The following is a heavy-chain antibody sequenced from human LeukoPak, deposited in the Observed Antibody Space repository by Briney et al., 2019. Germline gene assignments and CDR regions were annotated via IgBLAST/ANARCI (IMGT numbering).Heavy chain of an antibody. V-gene: IGHV1-2*06. CDR3: ARLRGAWDSLYKEWLLIY. J-gene: IGHJ4*02. CDR2: INPNSGGT. D-gene: IGHD3-3*01. CDR1: GYTFTGYY. Sequence: GASVKVSCKASGYTFTGYYMHWVRQAPGQGLEWMGRINPNSGGTNYAQKFQGRVTMTRDTSISTAYMELSRLRSDDTAVYYCARLRGAWDSLYKEWLLIYWGQGTLVTVSS.